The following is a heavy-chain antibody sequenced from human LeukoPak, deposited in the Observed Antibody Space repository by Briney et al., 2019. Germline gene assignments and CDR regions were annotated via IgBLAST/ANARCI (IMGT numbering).Heavy chain of an antibody. CDR2: INPNSGGT. V-gene: IGHV1-2*02. CDR1: GYTFTGYY. D-gene: IGHD1-26*01. J-gene: IGHJ4*02. CDR3: ARLRSTRSYPYLGY. Sequence: ASVKVSCKASGYTFTGYYMHWVRQAPGQGLEWMGWINPNSGGTNYAQRFQGRVTITRATSISTASMELSRRRSDDTAVYYCARLRSTRSYPYLGYWGEGTLVTVSS.